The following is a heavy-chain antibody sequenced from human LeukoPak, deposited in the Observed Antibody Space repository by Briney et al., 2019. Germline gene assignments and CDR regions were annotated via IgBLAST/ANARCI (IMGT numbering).Heavy chain of an antibody. CDR2: IWYDGSNK. CDR3: ARGGAVAGLDY. Sequence: GGSLRLSCAASGFTFSSYGMHWVRQAPGKGLGWVAVIWYDGSNKYYADSVKGRFTISRDNSKNTLYLQMNSLRAEDTAVYYCARGGAVAGLDYWGQGTLVTVSS. CDR1: GFTFSSYG. D-gene: IGHD6-19*01. J-gene: IGHJ4*02. V-gene: IGHV3-33*01.